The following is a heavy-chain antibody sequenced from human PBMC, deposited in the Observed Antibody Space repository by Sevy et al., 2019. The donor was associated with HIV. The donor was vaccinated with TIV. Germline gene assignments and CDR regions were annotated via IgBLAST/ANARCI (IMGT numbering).Heavy chain of an antibody. Sequence: ASVKVSCKVSGYTLTKLSMHWVRQTPGKGLEWMTTFDPEDGDPEDGKTIYAQKFLGRVTMTEDTSTDTAYMELSSLRSEDTAVYYCATTKDYYDSSGYPFHSWGQGTLVTVSS. CDR2: FDPEDGDPEDGKT. CDR3: ATTKDYYDSSGYPFHS. J-gene: IGHJ4*02. V-gene: IGHV1-24*01. D-gene: IGHD3-22*01. CDR1: GYTLTKLS.